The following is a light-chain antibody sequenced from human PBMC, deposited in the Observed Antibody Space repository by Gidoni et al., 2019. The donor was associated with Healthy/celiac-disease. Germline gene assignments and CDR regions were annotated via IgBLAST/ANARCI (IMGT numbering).Light chain of an antibody. CDR1: KLGDKY. J-gene: IGLJ2*01. CDR3: QAWDSSTAEVV. V-gene: IGLV3-1*01. CDR2: QDS. Sequence: SYDLTHPPSVSVSPGQTASITCSGDKLGDKYACWSQQKPGQSPVLVIYQDSKRPSGIPERFSGSNSGNTATLTISGTQAMDEADYYCQAWDSSTAEVVFGGGTKLTVL.